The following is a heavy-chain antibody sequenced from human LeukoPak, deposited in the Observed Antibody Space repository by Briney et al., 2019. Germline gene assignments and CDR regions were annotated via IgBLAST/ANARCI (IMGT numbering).Heavy chain of an antibody. CDR2: IRSKANSYAT. CDR1: GFTFSGSA. CDR3: TRQPQYDSSGYGPDP. D-gene: IGHD3-22*01. V-gene: IGHV3-73*01. Sequence: GGSLRLSCAASGFTFSGSAMHWVRQASGKGLEWVGRIRSKANSYATAYAASVEGRFTISRDDSKNTAYLQMNSLKTEDTAVYYCTRQPQYDSSGYGPDPWGQGTLVTVSS. J-gene: IGHJ5*02.